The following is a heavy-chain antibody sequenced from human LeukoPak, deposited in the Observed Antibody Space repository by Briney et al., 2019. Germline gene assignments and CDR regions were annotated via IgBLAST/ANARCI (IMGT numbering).Heavy chain of an antibody. D-gene: IGHD2-2*01. CDR1: GGSISSYY. CDR2: IYPSGNT. V-gene: IGHV4-4*07. Sequence: SETLSLTCTVSGGSISSYYWSWIRQPAGKGLEWIGRIYPSGNTNYNPSPKSRVTMSIDTSKNQFSLNLSSVTAADTAVYYCARGSGTSTHDAFDIWGHGTMVTVSS. CDR3: ARGSGTSTHDAFDI. J-gene: IGHJ3*02.